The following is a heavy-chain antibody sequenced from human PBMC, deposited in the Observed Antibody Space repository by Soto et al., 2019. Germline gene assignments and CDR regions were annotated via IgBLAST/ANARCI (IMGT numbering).Heavy chain of an antibody. D-gene: IGHD6-13*01. Sequence: PSETLSLTCTVSGGSIISGDYYWSWIRQHPGKGLEWIGYIYYSGSTYYNPSLKSRVTISVDTSKNQFSLKLSSVTAADTAVYYCAREWYEYYYYGMDVWGQGTTVTVSS. V-gene: IGHV4-31*03. CDR1: GGSIISGDYY. J-gene: IGHJ6*02. CDR3: AREWYEYYYYGMDV. CDR2: IYYSGST.